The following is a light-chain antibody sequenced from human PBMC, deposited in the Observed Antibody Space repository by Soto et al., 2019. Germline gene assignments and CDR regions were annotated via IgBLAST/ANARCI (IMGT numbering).Light chain of an antibody. CDR3: QQYGRSPAT. CDR2: TAS. J-gene: IGKJ1*01. Sequence: EIVLTQSPGTLSLFPGERATLSCRASQSVSNNYLAWYQRKPGQTPRLLIYTASSRAAGVPDRFSGSGSGTDFTLTISRLEPGDFAVYYCQQYGRSPATFGQGTKV. CDR1: QSVSNNY. V-gene: IGKV3-20*01.